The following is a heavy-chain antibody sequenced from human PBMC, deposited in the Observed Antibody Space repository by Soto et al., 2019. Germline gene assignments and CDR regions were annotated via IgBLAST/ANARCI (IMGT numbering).Heavy chain of an antibody. CDR2: ISYRIGDA. D-gene: IGHD3-16*01. Sequence: PGGSLRLSCAASGFILTNYAMSWVRQAPGKGLEWVSTISYRIGDAFYADSVNGRFTISRDNSKNMVYLQMNSLRAEDTAVYYCAKAPGGYYYYYMDVWGKGTTVTVSS. J-gene: IGHJ6*03. CDR3: AKAPGGYYYYYMDV. CDR1: GFILTNYA. V-gene: IGHV3-23*01.